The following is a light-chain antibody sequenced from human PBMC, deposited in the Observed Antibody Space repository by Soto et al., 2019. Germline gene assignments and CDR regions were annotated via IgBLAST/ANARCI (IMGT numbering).Light chain of an antibody. CDR1: QSVSSSY. V-gene: IGKV3-20*01. Sequence: EIVMTQSPAILSVSPGEGATLSCRASQSVSSSYIAWYQQRPGQTPSLLIYGASTRATGIPDRFSGSGSGTHFTLTISRLEPGDFAVYYCQHFGGTTFTFGQGTRLEIK. CDR3: QHFGGTTFT. J-gene: IGKJ5*01. CDR2: GAS.